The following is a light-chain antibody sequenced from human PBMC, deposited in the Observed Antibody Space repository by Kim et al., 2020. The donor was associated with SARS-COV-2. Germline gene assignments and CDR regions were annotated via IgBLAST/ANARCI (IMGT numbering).Light chain of an antibody. CDR1: QSVSSK. CDR3: QQYNNWLFYS. CDR2: GAS. V-gene: IGKV3-15*01. J-gene: IGKJ2*01. Sequence: EIVMTQSPATLPVSAGERATLSCRASQSVSSKLDWYQQKPGQASRLLIYGASTRATGIPARFSGSGSGTEFTLTISSLQSEDFAVYYCQQYNNWLFYSFGQGTKLEI.